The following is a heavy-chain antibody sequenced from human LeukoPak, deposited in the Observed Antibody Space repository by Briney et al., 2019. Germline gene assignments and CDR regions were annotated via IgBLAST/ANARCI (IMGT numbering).Heavy chain of an antibody. D-gene: IGHD4-17*01. V-gene: IGHV4-61*02. J-gene: IGHJ4*02. Sequence: SETLSLTCTVSGGSISSGSYYWRWLRQPAGKGLEWFGRIYTTESTKYNRSLKSRVTISVDTSKNQFSLKLSSVTAADSAVYYWAGSYGDYSAPFDYWGQGTLVTVSS. CDR3: AGSYGDYSAPFDY. CDR1: GGSISSGSYY. CDR2: IYTTEST.